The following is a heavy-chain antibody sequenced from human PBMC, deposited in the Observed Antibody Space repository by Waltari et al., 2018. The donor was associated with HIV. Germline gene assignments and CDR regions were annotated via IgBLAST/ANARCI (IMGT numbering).Heavy chain of an antibody. D-gene: IGHD5-12*01. CDR2: IKNNANGGAV. Sequence: EVQLVESVGGLVKPGGSLRLSCAASGLSFSDVWMIWVRQAPGKGLEWVARIKNNANGGAVDYGALVKGRFTISRDDSKSMVYLQMNNLEADDTAVYFCTSWQGGSFWGQGTLVTVSS. CDR1: GLSFSDVW. CDR3: TSWQGGSF. J-gene: IGHJ4*02. V-gene: IGHV3-15*01.